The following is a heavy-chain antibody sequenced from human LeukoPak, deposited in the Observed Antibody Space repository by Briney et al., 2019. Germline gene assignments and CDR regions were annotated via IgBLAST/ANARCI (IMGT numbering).Heavy chain of an antibody. CDR1: RFSFSNAW. CDR3: ATPERYYYDTSDFYGSPY. D-gene: IGHD3-22*01. V-gene: IGHV3-15*01. J-gene: IGHJ4*02. Sequence: GGSLRLSCTASRFSFSNAWVSWVRQAPGKGLEWVGRITSKADGGTRDYAAPVKGRFTISRDDTKNTLYMQMNSLKTEDTAVYYCATPERYYYDTSDFYGSPYWGQGTLVTVSS. CDR2: ITSKADGGTR.